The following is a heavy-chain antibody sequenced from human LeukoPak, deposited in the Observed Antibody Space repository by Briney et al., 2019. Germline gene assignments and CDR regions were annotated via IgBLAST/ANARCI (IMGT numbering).Heavy chain of an antibody. CDR1: GGSFSGYY. CDR2: INHSGST. Sequence: SETLSLTCAVYGGSFSGYYWSWIRQPPEKGLEWIGEINHSGSTNYNPSLKSRVTISVDTSKNQFSLKLSSVTAADTAVYYCARMTWKTYYYYGMDVWGQGTTVTVSS. D-gene: IGHD1-1*01. CDR3: ARMTWKTYYYYGMDV. J-gene: IGHJ6*02. V-gene: IGHV4-34*01.